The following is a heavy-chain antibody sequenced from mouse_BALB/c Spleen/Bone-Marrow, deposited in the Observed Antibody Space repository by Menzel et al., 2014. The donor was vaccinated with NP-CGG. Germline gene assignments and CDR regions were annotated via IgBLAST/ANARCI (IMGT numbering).Heavy chain of an antibody. CDR3: ARGLRHAKDH. J-gene: IGHJ4*01. CDR2: IVPENGNT. D-gene: IGHD2-4*01. V-gene: IGHV14-1*02. CDR1: GFNIKDYY. Sequence: VQLPQSGAALVRPGAFVTLSCKASGFNIKDYYVHWVKQRPGQALEWIGWIVPENGNTIYDPKFQGKASITADTSSNTAYLQLSSLPSEDTAVDDCARGLRHAKDHWGQGPSVTGSP.